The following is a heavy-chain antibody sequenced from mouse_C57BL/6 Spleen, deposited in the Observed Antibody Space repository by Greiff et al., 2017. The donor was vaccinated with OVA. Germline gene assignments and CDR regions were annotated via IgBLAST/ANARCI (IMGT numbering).Heavy chain of an antibody. V-gene: IGHV1-82*01. CDR2: IYPGDGDT. J-gene: IGHJ2*01. CDR3: ARSTGIYFDY. D-gene: IGHD4-1*01. Sequence: QVQLQQSGPELVKPGASVKISCKASGYAFSSSWMNWVKQRPGKGLEWIGRIYPGDGDTNYNGKFKGKATLTADKTSSTAYMQLSSLTSEDSAVYFCARSTGIYFDYWGQGTTLTVSS. CDR1: GYAFSSSW.